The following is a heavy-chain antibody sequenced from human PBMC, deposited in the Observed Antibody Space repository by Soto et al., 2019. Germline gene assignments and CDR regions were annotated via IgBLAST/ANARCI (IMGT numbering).Heavy chain of an antibody. CDR1: GGSISLGGYY. CDR2: IYYSGST. J-gene: IGHJ6*02. D-gene: IGHD2-21*01. V-gene: IGHV4-31*03. CDR3: AASCVGCGGFNYYGMDV. Sequence: SETLSLTCTVSGGSISLGGYYWTWIRQHPGMGLGWIGYIYYSGSTCYNPSLKSRVTISVDTSKNQFSLKLSSVTAADTAVYYCAASCVGCGGFNYYGMDVWGQGTTVTVSS.